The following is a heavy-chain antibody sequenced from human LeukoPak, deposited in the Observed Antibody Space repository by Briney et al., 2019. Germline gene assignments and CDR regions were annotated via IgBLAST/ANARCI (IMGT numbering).Heavy chain of an antibody. V-gene: IGHV4-61*02. D-gene: IGHD3-9*01. J-gene: IGHJ5*02. CDR1: GGSISSGSYY. Sequence: SETLSLTCTVSGGSISSGSYYWSWIRQPAGKGLEWIGRIYTSGSTNYNPSLKSRVTISVDTSKNQFSLKLSSVTAADTAVYYCARDFSDYYDILGAFDPWGQGTLVTVSS. CDR2: IYTSGST. CDR3: ARDFSDYYDILGAFDP.